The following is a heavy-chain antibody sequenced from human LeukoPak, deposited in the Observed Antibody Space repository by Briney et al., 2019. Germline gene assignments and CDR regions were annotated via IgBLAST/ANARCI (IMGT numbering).Heavy chain of an antibody. Sequence: GALRLSCAASGFTFSSYAMHWVRQAPGKGLEWVAIISYDGSDKYYADSVKGRLTISRDNSKSTLYLQMISLRTEDTAVYYCARADGSVAGPPSGHWGQGTLVIVSS. V-gene: IGHV3-30-3*01. CDR3: ARADGSVAGPPSGH. J-gene: IGHJ4*02. D-gene: IGHD6-19*01. CDR2: ISYDGSDK. CDR1: GFTFSSYA.